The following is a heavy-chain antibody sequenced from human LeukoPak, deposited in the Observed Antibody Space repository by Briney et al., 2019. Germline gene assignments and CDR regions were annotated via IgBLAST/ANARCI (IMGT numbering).Heavy chain of an antibody. CDR3: ARASGWYY. J-gene: IGHJ4*02. D-gene: IGHD6-19*01. CDR1: GFTFSNYA. V-gene: IGHV3-23*01. CDR2: ISDSGGAT. Sequence: GGSLRLSCAASGFTFSNYAVSWVRRAPGKGLEWVSAISDSGGATYYADSVKGRFTISRDNAKNSLYLQMNSLRAEDTAVYYCARASGWYYWGQGTLVTVSS.